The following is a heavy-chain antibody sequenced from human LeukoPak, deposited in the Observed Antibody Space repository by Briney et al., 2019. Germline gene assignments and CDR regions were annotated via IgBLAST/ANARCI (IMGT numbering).Heavy chain of an antibody. J-gene: IGHJ2*01. V-gene: IGHV4-59*01. D-gene: IGHD3-22*01. CDR1: GGSISSFY. Sequence: SETLSLTCTASGGSISSFYWSWIRQLPGKGLEWIGYIYYSGNSNYNPSLKSRVSISIDTSKNQFSLQLRSVTAADTAVYYCARDRDSSGLRDFDLWGRGTLVTVSA. CDR2: IYYSGNS. CDR3: ARDRDSSGLRDFDL.